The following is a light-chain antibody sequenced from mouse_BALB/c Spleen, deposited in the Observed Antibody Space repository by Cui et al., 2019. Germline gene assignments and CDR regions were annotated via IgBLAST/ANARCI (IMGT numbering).Light chain of an antibody. CDR1: SSVSSSY. CDR2: STS. Sequence: QIVLTQSPSLMSASLGERVTMTCTASSSVSSSYLHWYQQKPGSSPRLWIYSTSNLASGVPARFSGSGSGTSYSLTIRSMEAEDAATYYCHQYHRSPYTFGGGTKLEIK. J-gene: IGKJ2*01. V-gene: IGKV4-74*01. CDR3: HQYHRSPYT.